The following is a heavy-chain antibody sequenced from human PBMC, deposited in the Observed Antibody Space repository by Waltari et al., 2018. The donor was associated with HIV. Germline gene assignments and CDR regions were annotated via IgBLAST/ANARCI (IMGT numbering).Heavy chain of an antibody. CDR1: GGSFSGYY. D-gene: IGHD1-7*01. CDR3: ARERPMWNYGPGVKYMDV. J-gene: IGHJ6*03. V-gene: IGHV4-34*01. Sequence: QVQLQQWGAGLLKHSETLSLICAVYGGSFSGYYWTWIRQPPGKGLEWIGETNDRGSTNYNPSLKSRVTMSIDTAKNEFSLKLSSVTAADTAVYYCARERPMWNYGPGVKYMDVWGQGTTVTVSS. CDR2: TNDRGST.